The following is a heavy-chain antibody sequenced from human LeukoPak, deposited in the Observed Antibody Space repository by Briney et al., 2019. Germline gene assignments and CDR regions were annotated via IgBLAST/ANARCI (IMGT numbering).Heavy chain of an antibody. J-gene: IGHJ4*02. CDR2: ISSSSSTI. Sequence: GGSLRLSCAASGFTFSSYSMNWVRQAPGKGLERVSFISSSSSTIYYADSVKGRFTISRDNAKNSLYLQMNSLRAEDTAVYYCARDRGGSYSAIDYWGQGTLVTVSS. V-gene: IGHV3-48*04. CDR3: ARDRGGSYSAIDY. D-gene: IGHD1-26*01. CDR1: GFTFSSYS.